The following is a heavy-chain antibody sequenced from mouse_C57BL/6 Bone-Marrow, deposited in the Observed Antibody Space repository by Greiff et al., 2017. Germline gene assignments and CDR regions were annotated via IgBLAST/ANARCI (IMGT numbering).Heavy chain of an antibody. D-gene: IGHD2-4*01. J-gene: IGHJ2*01. CDR1: GYTFTSYW. Sequence: VQLQQPGAELVKPGASVKLSCKASGYTFTSYWMHWVKQRPGQGLEWIGMIHPNSGSTNYNEKFKSKATLTVDKSSSTAYMQLSSLTSEDSAVYDCASPGGYDYAYCCDYWGQGTTLTVSS. CDR3: ASPGGYDYAYCCDY. CDR2: IHPNSGST. V-gene: IGHV1-64*01.